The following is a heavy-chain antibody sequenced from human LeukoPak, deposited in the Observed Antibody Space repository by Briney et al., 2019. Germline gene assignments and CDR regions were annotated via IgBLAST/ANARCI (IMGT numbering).Heavy chain of an antibody. CDR2: IYYSGST. Sequence: SETLSHTCTVSGGSISSYYWSWIRQPPGKGLEWIGYIYYSGSTNYNPSLKSRVTISVDTSKNQFSLKLSSVTAADTAVYYCARLGYGAFDYWGQGTLVTVSS. V-gene: IGHV4-59*01. CDR1: GGSISSYY. J-gene: IGHJ4*02. D-gene: IGHD4/OR15-4a*01. CDR3: ARLGYGAFDY.